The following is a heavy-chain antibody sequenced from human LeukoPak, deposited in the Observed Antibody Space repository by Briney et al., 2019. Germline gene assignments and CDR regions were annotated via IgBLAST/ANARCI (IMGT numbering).Heavy chain of an antibody. CDR1: GGSFSNYY. Sequence: SETLSLTCTASGGSFSNYYWSWIRQPPGKGLEWIGYMNYSGSSNYNPSLKSRVIISVDTSKNQFSLKLSSVTAADTTVYYYARAHDYVWGCCCYWAQGTLVTVSS. J-gene: IGHJ4*02. V-gene: IGHV4-59*08. CDR2: MNYSGSS. D-gene: IGHD3-16*01. CDR3: ARAHDYVWGCCCY.